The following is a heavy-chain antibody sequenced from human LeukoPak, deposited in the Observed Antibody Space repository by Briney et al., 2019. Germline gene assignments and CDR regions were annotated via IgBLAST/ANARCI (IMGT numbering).Heavy chain of an antibody. D-gene: IGHD6-19*01. J-gene: IGHJ4*02. CDR2: INHSGST. CDR3: AGGYSSGWYVNY. CDR1: GGSFSGYC. V-gene: IGHV4-34*01. Sequence: SETLSLTCAVYGGSFSGYCWSWIRQPPGKGLEWIGEINHSGSTNYNPSLKSRVTISVDTSKNQFSLKLSSVTAADTAVYYCAGGYSSGWYVNYWGQGTLVTVSS.